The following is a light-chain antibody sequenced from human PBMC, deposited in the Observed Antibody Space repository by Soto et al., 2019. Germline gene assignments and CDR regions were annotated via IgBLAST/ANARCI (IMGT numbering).Light chain of an antibody. V-gene: IGKV3-11*01. CDR3: QQRSHWPPWT. CDR2: DAS. CDR1: QSVSSY. J-gene: IGKJ1*01. Sequence: IVLTQSPATLSLSPGERATLSCRASQSVSSYLAWYQQKPGQAPRLLIYDASNRATGIPARFSGSGSGTDFTLTISSLEPEDFAVYYCQQRSHWPPWTFGQGTKVEIK.